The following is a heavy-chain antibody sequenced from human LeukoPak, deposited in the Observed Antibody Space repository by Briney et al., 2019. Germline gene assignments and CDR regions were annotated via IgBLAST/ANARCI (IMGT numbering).Heavy chain of an antibody. V-gene: IGHV1-2*02. CDR1: GYTFTGYY. J-gene: IGHJ3*01. D-gene: IGHD3-10*01. CDR2: INPNSGGT. CDR3: ARDSRGMVRGVIPDGS. Sequence: VSVKVSCKASGYTFTGYYMHWVRQAPGQGLEWMGWINPNSGGTNYAQKFQGRVTMTRDTSISTAYMELSRLRSDDTAVYYCARDSRGMVRGVIPDGSWGQGTMVTVSS.